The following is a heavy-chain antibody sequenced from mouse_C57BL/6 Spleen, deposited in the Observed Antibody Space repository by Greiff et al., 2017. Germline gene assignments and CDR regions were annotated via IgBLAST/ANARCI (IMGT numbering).Heavy chain of an antibody. Sequence: VQLQQPGAELVRPGTSVKLSCKASGYTFTSYWMHWVKQRPGQGLEWIGVIDPSDSYTNYNQKFKGKATLTVDPSSSTAYMQLSSLTSEDSAVYYCAREAYGNFDYWGQGTTLTVSS. CDR3: AREAYGNFDY. V-gene: IGHV1-59*01. D-gene: IGHD2-1*01. J-gene: IGHJ2*01. CDR2: IDPSDSYT. CDR1: GYTFTSYW.